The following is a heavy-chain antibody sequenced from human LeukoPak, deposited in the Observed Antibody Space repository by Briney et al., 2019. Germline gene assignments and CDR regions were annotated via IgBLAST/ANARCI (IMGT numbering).Heavy chain of an antibody. Sequence: PGRSLRLSCAASGFIFRSNGVHWVRQAPGKGLEWLAVIWHDGSNQYYADSVKGRFTISRDNSKNTLYLQMNSLRAEDTAVYYCARDGSDYDLDYWGQGTLVTVSS. J-gene: IGHJ4*02. V-gene: IGHV3-33*01. CDR1: GFIFRSNG. CDR3: ARDGSDYDLDY. CDR2: IWHDGSNQ. D-gene: IGHD4-17*01.